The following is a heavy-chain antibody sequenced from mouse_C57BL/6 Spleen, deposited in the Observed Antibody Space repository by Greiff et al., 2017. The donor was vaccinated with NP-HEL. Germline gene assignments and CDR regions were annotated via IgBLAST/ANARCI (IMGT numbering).Heavy chain of an antibody. D-gene: IGHD1-1*01. CDR2: IHPNSGST. CDR1: GYTFTSYW. CDR3: ARRTVVAEGMDY. J-gene: IGHJ2*01. Sequence: QVQLQQPGAELVKPGASVKLSCKASGYTFTSYWMHWVKQRPGQGLEWIGMIHPNSGSTNYNEKFKSKATLTVDKSSSTAYMQLSSLTSEDSAVYYCARRTVVAEGMDYWGQGTTLTVSS. V-gene: IGHV1-64*01.